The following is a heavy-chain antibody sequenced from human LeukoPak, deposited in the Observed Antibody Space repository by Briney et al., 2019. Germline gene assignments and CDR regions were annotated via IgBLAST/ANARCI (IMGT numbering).Heavy chain of an antibody. D-gene: IGHD3-16*01. CDR2: TYYRSKWYN. CDR1: GDTVSTNSAA. J-gene: IGHJ3*02. V-gene: IGHV6-1*01. CDR3: AGVLGTVAFKAFDI. Sequence: SQTLSLTCAISGDTVSTNSAAWNWIRQSPSRGLEWLGRTYYRSKWYNDYAISVKSRITINPDTSKNQFSLQLNSVTPEDTAVYYCAGVLGTVAFKAFDIWGQGTMVTVSS.